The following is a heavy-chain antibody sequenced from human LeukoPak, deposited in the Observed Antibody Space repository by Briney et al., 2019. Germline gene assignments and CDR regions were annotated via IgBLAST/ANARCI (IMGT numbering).Heavy chain of an antibody. CDR3: ARRGWYYDSSGFNWFDP. V-gene: IGHV4-34*01. CDR1: GGSFSGYY. J-gene: IGHJ5*02. Sequence: PSETLSLTCAVYGGSFSGYYWSWLRQPPGKGLEWIGEINHSGSTNYNPSLKSRVTISVDTSKNQFSLKLSSVTAADTAVYYCARRGWYYDSSGFNWFDPWGQGTLVTVSS. CDR2: INHSGST. D-gene: IGHD3-22*01.